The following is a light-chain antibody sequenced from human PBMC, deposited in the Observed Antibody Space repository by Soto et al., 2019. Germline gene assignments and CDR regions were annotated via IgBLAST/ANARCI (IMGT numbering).Light chain of an antibody. CDR2: DAS. Sequence: EIVLTQSPATLSLSPWERATLSCRASQSVSSYLAWYQHKPGQAPRLLIYDASNRATGIPARFSGSGSGTDFTLTISSLEPEDFAVYYCQQRSNWPLLTFGGGTKVEIK. CDR1: QSVSSY. J-gene: IGKJ4*01. CDR3: QQRSNWPLLT. V-gene: IGKV3-11*01.